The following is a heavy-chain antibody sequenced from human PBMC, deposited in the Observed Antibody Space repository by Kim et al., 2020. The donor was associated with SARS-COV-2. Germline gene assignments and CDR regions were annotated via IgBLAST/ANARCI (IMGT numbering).Heavy chain of an antibody. V-gene: IGHV2-5*02. J-gene: IGHJ6*03. D-gene: IGHD6-13*01. Sequence: SGPTLVKPTQTLTLTCTFSGFSLSTSGVGVGWIRQPPGKALEWLALIYWDDDKRYSPSLKSRLTITKDTSKNQVVLTMTNMDPVDTATYYCAREGPIAAAGPYSDLYYYMAVWGEGTTVTVPS. CDR1: GFSLSTSGVG. CDR3: AREGPIAAAGPYSDLYYYMAV. CDR2: IYWDDDK.